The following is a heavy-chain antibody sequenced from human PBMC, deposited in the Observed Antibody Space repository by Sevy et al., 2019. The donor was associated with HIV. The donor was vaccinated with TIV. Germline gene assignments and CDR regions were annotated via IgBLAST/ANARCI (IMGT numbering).Heavy chain of an antibody. CDR2: IGTLTDT. CDR1: GFTFSMYD. V-gene: IGHV3-13*01. D-gene: IGHD6-13*01. CDR3: ARACAAAGGKSGPIDAFDI. J-gene: IGHJ3*02. Sequence: GGSLRLSCVASGFTFSMYDMHWVRQVTGKGLEWVSGIGTLTDTYYPDSVKGRFIISRENAKNSLYLQMNSLRAGDTAVYYCARACAAAGGKSGPIDAFDIWGQGTLVTVSS.